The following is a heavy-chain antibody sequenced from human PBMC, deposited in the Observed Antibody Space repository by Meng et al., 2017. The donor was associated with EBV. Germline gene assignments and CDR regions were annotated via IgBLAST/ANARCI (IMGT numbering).Heavy chain of an antibody. V-gene: IGHV1-69*17. Sequence: VHREHSGEWVKTPGSSVKVSWKGSGDNFNNFGISLVRQAHGQGLEWMGDITPVFGIANYAESFQGRVTISADTSTRTAYMDLSSLRSDDTAVYYCVRDLWLRIGECVWGQGTLVTVSS. J-gene: IGHJ4*02. CDR3: VRDLWLRIGECV. CDR2: ITPVFGIA. CDR1: GDNFNNFG. D-gene: IGHD5-12*01.